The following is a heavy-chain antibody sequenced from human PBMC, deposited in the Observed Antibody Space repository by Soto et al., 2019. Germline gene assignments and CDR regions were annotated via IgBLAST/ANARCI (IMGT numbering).Heavy chain of an antibody. V-gene: IGHV4-30-2*01. J-gene: IGHJ4*02. D-gene: IGHD3-10*01. CDR2: INHLETT. CDR3: ARGGGFDSFDY. Sequence: SETLSLTCTVAGASITYGAYSWSWIRQTPGKGLEWIGYINHLETTFYNPSFESRLTLSIDRTKNQFSLNLKSMSAADRAVYFCARGGGFDSFDYWGQGILVTVSS. CDR1: GASITYGAYS.